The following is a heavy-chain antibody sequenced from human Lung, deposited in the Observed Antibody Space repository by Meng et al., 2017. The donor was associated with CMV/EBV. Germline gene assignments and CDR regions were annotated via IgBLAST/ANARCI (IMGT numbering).Heavy chain of an antibody. Sequence: SXXVSXKASGGTFSNYAISWVRQAPGQGLEWMGGIIPIPGIPNYAQKFQGRVTITADKSTSTVYMELSSLRSEDTAVYYCARDPRVTTTSELNYYGMDVWXPGNXVNGAS. D-gene: IGHD5-12*01. J-gene: IGHJ6*01. CDR1: GGTFSNYA. CDR3: ARDPRVTTTSELNYYGMDV. V-gene: IGHV1-69*10. CDR2: IIPIPGIP.